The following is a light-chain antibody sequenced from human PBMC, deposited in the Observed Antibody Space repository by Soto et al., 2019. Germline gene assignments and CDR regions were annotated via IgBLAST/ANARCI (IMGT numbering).Light chain of an antibody. CDR3: SSYTSSSTHVV. CDR1: SSDVGGSNY. Sequence: QSALTQPASVSGSPGQSITISCTGTSSDVGGSNYVSWYQQHPGKAPKLMIYEVTNRPSGVSNRFSGSKSGNTASLTIFGLQAEDEADYYRSSYTSSSTHVVFGGGTKLTVL. J-gene: IGLJ2*01. CDR2: EVT. V-gene: IGLV2-14*01.